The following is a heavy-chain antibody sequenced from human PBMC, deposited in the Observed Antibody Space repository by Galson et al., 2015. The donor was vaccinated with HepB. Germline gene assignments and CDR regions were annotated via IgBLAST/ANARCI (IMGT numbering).Heavy chain of an antibody. D-gene: IGHD3-10*01. V-gene: IGHV1-2*06. CDR1: GYTFTGYY. J-gene: IGHJ3*02. CDR2: INPNSGGT. Sequence: SVKVSCKASGYTFTGYYIHWVRQAPGQGLEWMGRINPNSGGTNYAQKFQDRVTMTRDTSISTAYMELSRLRSDDTAVYYCARDLLLYDHDAFDIWGQGTMVTVSS. CDR3: ARDLLLYDHDAFDI.